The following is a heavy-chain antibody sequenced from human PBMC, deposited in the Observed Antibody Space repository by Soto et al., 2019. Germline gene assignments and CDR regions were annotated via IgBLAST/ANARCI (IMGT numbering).Heavy chain of an antibody. CDR2: INAGNGNT. CDR1: GGTFCSYA. CDR3: ARGNLVRVRQPGMDV. Sequence: GASVKVSCKASGGTFCSYAIRWVRQYPGQGLEWMGWINAGNGNTKYSQKFQGRVTITRDTSASTAYMELSSLRSEDTAVYYCARGNLVRVRQPGMDVWGQGTTVTVSS. V-gene: IGHV1-3*01. J-gene: IGHJ6*02. D-gene: IGHD6-13*01.